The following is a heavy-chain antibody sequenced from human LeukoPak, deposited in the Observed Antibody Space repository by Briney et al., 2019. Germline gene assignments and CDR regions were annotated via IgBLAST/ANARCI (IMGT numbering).Heavy chain of an antibody. CDR2: IYYSGST. CDR3: ARDSGQIVDYYDSI. Sequence: SETLSLTCTVSGGSISSSNHYWGWIRQPPGKGLEWIGYIYYSGSTNYNPSLKSRVTISVDTSKNQFSLKLSSVTAADTAVYYCARDSGQIVDYYDSIWGQGTMVTVSS. V-gene: IGHV4-61*01. J-gene: IGHJ3*02. D-gene: IGHD3-22*01. CDR1: GGSISSSNHY.